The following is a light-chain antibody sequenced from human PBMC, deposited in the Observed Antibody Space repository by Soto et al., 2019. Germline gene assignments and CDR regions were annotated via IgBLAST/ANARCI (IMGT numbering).Light chain of an antibody. CDR1: SSDVGSYNL. CDR2: EVT. V-gene: IGLV2-14*02. Sequence: QSALTQPASVSGSPGQSITISCTGTSSDVGSYNLVSWYQQHPGKAPKVIIYEVTNRPSGVSYRFSGSKSGDTASLTISGLQAEDEADYYCSSYTTNENLEMVFGGGTKLTVL. CDR3: SSYTTNENLEMV. J-gene: IGLJ3*02.